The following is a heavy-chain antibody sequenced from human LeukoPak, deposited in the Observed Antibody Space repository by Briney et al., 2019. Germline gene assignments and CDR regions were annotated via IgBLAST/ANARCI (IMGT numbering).Heavy chain of an antibody. CDR1: GFTFSSYA. CDR2: ISDNGDIP. Sequence: GGSLRLSCAASGFTFSSYAMSWVRQAPGKGLEWVSTISDNGDIPYYADSVKGRFTISRDNAKNSLYLQMNSLRDEDTAVYYCARIPTYYYDSSGYSLDYWGQGALVTVSS. D-gene: IGHD3-22*01. CDR3: ARIPTYYYDSSGYSLDY. J-gene: IGHJ4*02. V-gene: IGHV3-23*01.